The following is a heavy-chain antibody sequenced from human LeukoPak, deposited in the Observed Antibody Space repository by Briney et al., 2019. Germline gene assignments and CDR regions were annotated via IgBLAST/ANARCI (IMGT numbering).Heavy chain of an antibody. CDR2: ISGSGGST. CDR1: GFTFSSYA. CDR3: AKDRDIVVVVAATGFDY. Sequence: PGGSLRLSCAASGFTFSSYAMSWVRQAPGKGLEWVSAISGSGGSTYYADSVKGRFTISRDNSKNTLYLQMNSLRAEDTAVYYCAKDRDIVVVVAATGFDYWGQGTLVTVSS. J-gene: IGHJ4*02. D-gene: IGHD2-15*01. V-gene: IGHV3-23*01.